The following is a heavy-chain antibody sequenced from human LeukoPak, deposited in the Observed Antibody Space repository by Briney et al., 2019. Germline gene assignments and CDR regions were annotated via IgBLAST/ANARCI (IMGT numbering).Heavy chain of an antibody. Sequence: GGSLRLSCAASGFTFSNYWMSWVRQAPGKGLEWVANIKQDRSEKYYVDSVKGRFTISRDNSKNTLNLQMNSLRTEDTAVYYCAKGKWELRADYFDYWGQGTLVTVSS. D-gene: IGHD1-26*01. V-gene: IGHV3-7*01. J-gene: IGHJ4*02. CDR3: AKGKWELRADYFDY. CDR1: GFTFSNYW. CDR2: IKQDRSEK.